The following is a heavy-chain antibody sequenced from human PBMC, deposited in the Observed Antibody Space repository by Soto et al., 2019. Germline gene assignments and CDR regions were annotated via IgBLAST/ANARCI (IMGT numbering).Heavy chain of an antibody. D-gene: IGHD3-10*01. CDR1: GGTFSSYA. CDR2: IIPIFGTA. J-gene: IGHJ6*02. Sequence: QVQLVQSGAEVKKPGSSVKVSCKASGGTFSSYAISWVRQAPGQGLEWMGGIIPIFGTANYAQKFQGRVTITADESTSTAYMELSSLRSEDTAVYYCARDLGTMVRGVIALFAQYGMDVWGQGTTVTVSS. CDR3: ARDLGTMVRGVIALFAQYGMDV. V-gene: IGHV1-69*01.